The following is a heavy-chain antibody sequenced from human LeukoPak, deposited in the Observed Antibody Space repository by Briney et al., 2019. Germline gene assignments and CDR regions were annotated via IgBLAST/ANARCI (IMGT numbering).Heavy chain of an antibody. CDR3: ARDRRGSSGWYYFDY. V-gene: IGHV1-69*13. Sequence: ASVKVSCKASGGTFSSYAISWVRQAPGQGLEWMGGIIPIFGTANYAQKFQGRVTITADESTSTAYMELSSLRSEDTAVYYCARDRRGSSGWYYFDYWGQGTLVTVSS. D-gene: IGHD6-19*01. CDR1: GGTFSSYA. J-gene: IGHJ4*02. CDR2: IIPIFGTA.